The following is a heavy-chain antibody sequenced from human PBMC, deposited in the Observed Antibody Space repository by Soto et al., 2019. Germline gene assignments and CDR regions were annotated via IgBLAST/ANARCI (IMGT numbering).Heavy chain of an antibody. Sequence: SETLSLTCTVSGGSISSGGYYWSWIRQHPGKGLEWIGYIYYSGSTYYNPSLKSRVTISVDTSKNQFSLKLGSVTVADTAVYYCARSRRGIAAAGTAWFDPWGQGTLVTVSS. CDR2: IYYSGST. V-gene: IGHV4-31*03. D-gene: IGHD6-13*01. CDR3: ARSRRGIAAAGTAWFDP. CDR1: GGSISSGGYY. J-gene: IGHJ5*02.